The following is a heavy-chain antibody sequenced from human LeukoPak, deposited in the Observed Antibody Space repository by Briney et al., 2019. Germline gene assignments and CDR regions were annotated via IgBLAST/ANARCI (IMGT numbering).Heavy chain of an antibody. D-gene: IGHD2-15*01. CDR1: GGSISSSSYY. Sequence: PSETLSLTCTVSGGSISSSSYYWGWIRQPPGKGLEWIGSIYHSGSTYYNPSLKSRVTISVDTSKNQFSLKLSSVTAADTAVYYCARYDLGYCSGGSCPDFKIAGRDQRRDAFDIWGQGTMVTVSS. CDR3: ARYDLGYCSGGSCPDFKIAGRDQRRDAFDI. J-gene: IGHJ3*02. V-gene: IGHV4-39*07. CDR2: IYHSGST.